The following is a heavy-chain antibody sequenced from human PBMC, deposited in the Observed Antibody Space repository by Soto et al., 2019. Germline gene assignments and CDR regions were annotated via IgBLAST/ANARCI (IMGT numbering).Heavy chain of an antibody. J-gene: IGHJ6*02. Sequence: QVQLVESGGGVVQPGRSLRLSCVASGFTFSSYGMHWVRQAPGKGLEWVSLTWYDGSKAYYAEPVKGRFTISRDNSKNTLDLQMNNLRAEDTAVYYCARYCSGGSCYPTYYGLDVWGQGTTVTVSS. V-gene: IGHV3-33*01. CDR3: ARYCSGGSCYPTYYGLDV. D-gene: IGHD2-15*01. CDR2: TWYDGSKA. CDR1: GFTFSSYG.